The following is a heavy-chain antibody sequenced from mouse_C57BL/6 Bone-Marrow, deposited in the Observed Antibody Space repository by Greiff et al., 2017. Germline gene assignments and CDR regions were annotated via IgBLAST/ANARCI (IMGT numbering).Heavy chain of an antibody. Sequence: VQLKESGGGLVKPGGSLKLSCAASGFTFSSYAMSWVRQTPEKRLEWVATISDGGSYTYYPDNVKGRFTISRDNAKNNLYLQMSHLKSEETAMYYCARYGYFDVWGTGTTVTAAS. V-gene: IGHV5-4*01. CDR3: ARYGYFDV. J-gene: IGHJ1*03. CDR2: ISDGGSYT. CDR1: GFTFSSYA.